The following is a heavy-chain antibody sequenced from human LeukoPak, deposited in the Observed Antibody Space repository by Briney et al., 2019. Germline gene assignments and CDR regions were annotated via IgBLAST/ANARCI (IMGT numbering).Heavy chain of an antibody. D-gene: IGHD2-15*01. CDR1: GGSISSYY. Sequence: SETLSLTCTVSGGSISSYYWSWIRQPSGKGLEWIGYIYYSGSTNYNPSLKSRVTISVDTSKNQFSLKLSSVTAADTAVYYCAGREIVGPPRYYGMDVWGQGTTVTVSS. CDR3: AGREIVGPPRYYGMDV. J-gene: IGHJ6*02. CDR2: IYYSGST. V-gene: IGHV4-59*01.